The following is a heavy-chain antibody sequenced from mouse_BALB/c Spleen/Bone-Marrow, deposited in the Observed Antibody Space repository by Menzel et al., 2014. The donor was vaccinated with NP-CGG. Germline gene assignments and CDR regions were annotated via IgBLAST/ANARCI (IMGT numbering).Heavy chain of an antibody. CDR3: ARRKGVDY. J-gene: IGHJ4*01. CDR1: GYSITSGYY. Sequence: EVQVVESGPGLVKPSQSLSLTCSVTGYSITSGYYWNWIRQFPGNKLEWMGYMSYDGSNNYNPSLKNRISITRDTSKNQFFLKLNSVTTEDTATYYCARRKGVDYWGQGTSVTVSS. V-gene: IGHV3-6*02. CDR2: MSYDGSN.